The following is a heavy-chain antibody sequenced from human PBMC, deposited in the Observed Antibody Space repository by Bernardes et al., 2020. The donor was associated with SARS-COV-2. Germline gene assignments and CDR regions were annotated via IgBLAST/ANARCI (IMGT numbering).Heavy chain of an antibody. CDR3: ARGIRILYSSSWYKPYYGMDV. CDR2: INHSGST. D-gene: IGHD6-13*01. V-gene: IGHV4-34*01. J-gene: IGHJ6*02. Sequence: SETLSLTCAVYGGSFSGYYWSWIRQPPGKGLEWIGEINHSGSTNYNPSLKSRVTISVDTSKNQFSLKLSSVTAADTAVYYCARGIRILYSSSWYKPYYGMDVWGQGTTVTVSS. CDR1: GGSFSGYY.